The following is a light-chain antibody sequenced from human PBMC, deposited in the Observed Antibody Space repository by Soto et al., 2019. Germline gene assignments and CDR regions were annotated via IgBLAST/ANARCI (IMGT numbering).Light chain of an antibody. CDR2: QVS. CDR1: QSLVSSDGNTY. CDR3: MQGSHWAT. V-gene: IGKV2-30*01. Sequence: VVMTQSPLSLPVTLGQPASISCRSSQSLVSSDGNTYFNWFHQRPGQSPRRLIYQVSKRDSGVPDRFSGSWSGTDFTLTISRVEAEDVGVYYCMQGSHWATFGQGTKLEI. J-gene: IGKJ2*01.